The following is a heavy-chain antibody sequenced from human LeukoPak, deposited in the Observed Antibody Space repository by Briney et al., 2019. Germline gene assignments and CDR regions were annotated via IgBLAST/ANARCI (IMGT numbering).Heavy chain of an antibody. CDR3: ARERQSKDFWSGGGY. V-gene: IGHV3-7*01. D-gene: IGHD3-3*01. CDR2: IKHDGSAK. Sequence: GGSLRLSCAASGFTFSTYWMSWVRQAPGKGLEWVANIKHDGSAKYYVDSVKGRFTISRDNAKNSLFLQMNTLRAEDTAVYYCARERQSKDFWSGGGYWGQGTLVTASS. J-gene: IGHJ4*02. CDR1: GFTFSTYW.